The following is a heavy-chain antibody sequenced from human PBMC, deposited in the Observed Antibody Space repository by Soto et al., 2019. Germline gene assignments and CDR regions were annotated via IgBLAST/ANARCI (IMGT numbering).Heavy chain of an antibody. CDR1: GGSIGSYY. CDR2: IYYSGST. J-gene: IGHJ3*02. Sequence: KPSETLSLTCTVSGGSIGSYYWSWIRQPPGKGLEWIGYIYYSGSTNYNPSLKSRVTISVDTSKNQFSLKLSSVTAADTAVYYCARREYDFWSGYGGAFDIWGQGTMVTVSS. CDR3: ARREYDFWSGYGGAFDI. V-gene: IGHV4-59*01. D-gene: IGHD3-3*01.